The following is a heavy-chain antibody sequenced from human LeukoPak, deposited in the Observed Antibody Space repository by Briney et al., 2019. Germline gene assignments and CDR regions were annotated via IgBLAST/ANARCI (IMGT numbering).Heavy chain of an antibody. CDR3: ARHASSSPYFFDY. V-gene: IGHV4-61*08. Sequence: SSETLSLTCTVSGGSISSGGYYWSWIRQHPGKGLEWIGYIYYSGSTKYNPSLKSRVTISVDTSTNQFSLKLNSVTAAEVAVYYCARHASSSPYFFDYWGQGTLVTVSS. CDR1: GGSISSGGYY. CDR2: IYYSGST. D-gene: IGHD6-6*01. J-gene: IGHJ4*02.